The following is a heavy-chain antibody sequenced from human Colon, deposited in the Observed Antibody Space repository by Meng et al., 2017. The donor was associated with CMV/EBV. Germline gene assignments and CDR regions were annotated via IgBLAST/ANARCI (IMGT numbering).Heavy chain of an antibody. D-gene: IGHD7-27*01. CDR1: GFTFSSYS. CDR2: ISSSSSYI. J-gene: IGHJ3*02. CDR3: ARDHLGFDI. V-gene: IGHV3-21*01. Sequence: GESLKISCAASGFTFSSYSMNWVRQAPGKGLEWVSSISSSSSYIYYADSVKGRFTISRGNAKNSLYLQMNSLRAEDTAVYYCARDHLGFDIWGQGTMVTVSS.